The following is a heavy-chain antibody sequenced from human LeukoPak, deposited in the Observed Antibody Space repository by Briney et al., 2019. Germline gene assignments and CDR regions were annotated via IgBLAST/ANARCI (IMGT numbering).Heavy chain of an antibody. CDR3: VRERMADSRGKALQYFDY. J-gene: IGHJ4*02. D-gene: IGHD3-22*01. CDR2: IDTAGRT. Sequence: PGGSLRLSCAASGFTFSSYDIHWVRQATGKGLEWVSGIDTAGRTYYPGSVKGRLASSRENAKTSVYLQMNSLTVGDTAVYDCVRERMADSRGKALQYFDYWGQGTLVTVSS. CDR1: GFTFSSYD. V-gene: IGHV3-13*01.